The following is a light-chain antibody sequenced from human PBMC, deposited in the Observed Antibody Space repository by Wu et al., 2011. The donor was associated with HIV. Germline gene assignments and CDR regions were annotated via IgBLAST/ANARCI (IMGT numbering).Light chain of an antibody. CDR3: QHRSSWPYT. CDR2: SAS. CDR1: QSVGNK. V-gene: IGKV3-11*01. J-gene: IGKJ2*01. Sequence: GERATLSCRASQSVGNKLAWYQQKSGQAPRLVIYSASTRATGIPARFRGSGSGTDFTLTISSLEPEDFAVYYCQHRSSWPYTFGQGTKLQIK.